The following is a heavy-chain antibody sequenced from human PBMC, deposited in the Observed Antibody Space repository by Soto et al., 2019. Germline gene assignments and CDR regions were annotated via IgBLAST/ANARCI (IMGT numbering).Heavy chain of an antibody. Sequence: GGSLRLSCAASGFTFSHAWMSWVRQAPGKGPEWVGRIKSKTDAGTTDYAAPVKGRFTISRDDSKNTLFLQMNSLKSEDTAVYFCATHDLHLSGDDYFDYWGQGALVTVS. CDR3: ATHDLHLSGDDYFDY. D-gene: IGHD3-3*01. CDR2: IKSKTDAGTT. CDR1: GFTFSHAW. V-gene: IGHV3-15*01. J-gene: IGHJ4*02.